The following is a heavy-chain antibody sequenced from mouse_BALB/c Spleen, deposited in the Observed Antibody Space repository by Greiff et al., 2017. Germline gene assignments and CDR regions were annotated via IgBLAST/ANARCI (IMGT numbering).Heavy chain of an antibody. V-gene: IGHV1-4*02. Sequence: QVQLQQSAAELARPGASVKMSCKASGYTFTSYTMHWVKQRPGQGLEWIGYINPSSGYTEYNQKFKDKTTLTADKSSSTAYMQLSSLTSEDSAVYYCARPYDGYLAWFAYWGQGTLVTVSA. CDR3: ARPYDGYLAWFAY. D-gene: IGHD2-3*01. J-gene: IGHJ3*01. CDR2: INPSSGYT. CDR1: GYTFTSYT.